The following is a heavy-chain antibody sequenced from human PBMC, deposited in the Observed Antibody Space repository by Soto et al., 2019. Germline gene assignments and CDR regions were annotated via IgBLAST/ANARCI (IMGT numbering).Heavy chain of an antibody. Sequence: GGSLRLSCAASGFTFSSYGMHWVRQAPGKGLEWLSLIWHDGGNTYSADSVKGRFIISRDNSKNTLHLQMNSLRVEDTAVYYCARDRITIAGNFYYGVDVWGQGTTVTVSS. V-gene: IGHV3-33*01. CDR3: ARDRITIAGNFYYGVDV. J-gene: IGHJ6*02. CDR2: IWHDGGNT. D-gene: IGHD3-10*01. CDR1: GFTFSSYG.